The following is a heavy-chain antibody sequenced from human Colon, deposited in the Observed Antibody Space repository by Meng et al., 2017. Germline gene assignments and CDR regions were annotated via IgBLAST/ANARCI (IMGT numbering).Heavy chain of an antibody. CDR3: ARGVVAGVDY. V-gene: IGHV1-8*01. D-gene: IGHD2-15*01. Sequence: ASVKVSCKASGYTFTSLHINWVRQATGQGLEWMGWMNPSNGDTGYAQKFLGRLTMTRDTSISTAYMELSSLRSEDAAVYYCARGVVAGVDYWGQGTRVTVSS. J-gene: IGHJ4*02. CDR2: MNPSNGDT. CDR1: GYTFTSLH.